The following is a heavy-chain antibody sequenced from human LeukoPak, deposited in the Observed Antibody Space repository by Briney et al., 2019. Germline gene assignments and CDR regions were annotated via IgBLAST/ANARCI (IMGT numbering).Heavy chain of an antibody. D-gene: IGHD6-19*01. CDR1: GYTFTGYY. Sequence: EASVKVSCKASGYTFTGYYMHWVRQAPGQGLEWMGRINPNSGGTNYAQKFQGRVTMTRDTSISTAYMELSRLRSDDTAVYYCARDTYNSGWCSDYWGQGTLVTVSS. J-gene: IGHJ4*02. CDR3: ARDTYNSGWCSDY. V-gene: IGHV1-2*06. CDR2: INPNSGGT.